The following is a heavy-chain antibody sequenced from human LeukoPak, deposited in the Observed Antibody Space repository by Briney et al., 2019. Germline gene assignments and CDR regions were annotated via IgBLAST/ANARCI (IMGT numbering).Heavy chain of an antibody. Sequence: SGTLSLTCGVSGGSISTTNWWTWVRQRPGEGLEWIGEVHLRGRTHDNPSLESRVTMSVDMSESHISLRLTSVTAADTAVYYCAREGGPYRPLDYSGQGTLVTVSS. V-gene: IGHV4-4*02. CDR1: GGSISTTNW. CDR3: AREGGPYRPLDY. CDR2: VHLRGRT. J-gene: IGHJ4*02.